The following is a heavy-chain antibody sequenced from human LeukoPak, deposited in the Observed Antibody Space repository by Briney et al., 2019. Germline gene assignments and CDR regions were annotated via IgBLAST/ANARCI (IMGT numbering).Heavy chain of an antibody. Sequence: ASVNVSGKASGYTFIDYYIHWVRQAPGQGLEWMGWINPSSGGTNYAQKFQGRVTMTRDTSISTAYMELSRLTSDDTAVYYCATLGYCSGGSCSQGDYWGQGTLVTVSS. D-gene: IGHD2-15*01. V-gene: IGHV1-2*02. CDR2: INPSSGGT. J-gene: IGHJ4*02. CDR1: GYTFIDYY. CDR3: ATLGYCSGGSCSQGDY.